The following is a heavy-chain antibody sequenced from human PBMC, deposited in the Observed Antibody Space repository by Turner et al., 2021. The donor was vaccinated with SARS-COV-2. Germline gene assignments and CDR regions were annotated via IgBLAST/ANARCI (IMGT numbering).Heavy chain of an antibody. D-gene: IGHD6-13*01. J-gene: IGHJ4*02. Sequence: EVQLVESGEGLVQPGGSLRLSCAASGFTFSIYWMSWVRQAPGKGLEWVANIKQDGSEKYYVDSVKGRFTISRDNAKNSLYLQMNSLRAEDTAVYYCAGVSSSSWNFDYWGQGTLVTVSS. CDR1: GFTFSIYW. V-gene: IGHV3-7*01. CDR2: IKQDGSEK. CDR3: AGVSSSSWNFDY.